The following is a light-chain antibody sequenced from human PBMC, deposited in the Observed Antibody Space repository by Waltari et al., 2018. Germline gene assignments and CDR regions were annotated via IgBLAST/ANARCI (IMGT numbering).Light chain of an antibody. CDR2: GEN. V-gene: IGLV3-19*01. CDR3: TSRDSSGYRHV. Sequence: SSELTQDPAVSVALGQTVRITCQGDSLRKYYATWYQQKPGQAPVLVIFGENKRPSGSPDRLSGSSSGNTASLTITGAQAEDEADYHCTSRDSSGYRHVFGTGTKVTVL. J-gene: IGLJ1*01. CDR1: SLRKYY.